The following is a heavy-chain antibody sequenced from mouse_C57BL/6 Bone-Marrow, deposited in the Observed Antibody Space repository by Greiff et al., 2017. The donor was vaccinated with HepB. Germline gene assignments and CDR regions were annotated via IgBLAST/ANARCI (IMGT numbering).Heavy chain of an antibody. V-gene: IGHV5-15*01. CDR3: ARKGDYYGSSYWYFDV. CDR1: GFTFSDYG. CDR2: ISNLAYSI. Sequence: EVHLVASGGGLVQPGGSLKLSCAASGFTFSDYGMAWVRQAPRKGPEWVAFISNLAYSIYYADNVPGRFTISRENAKNTLYLEMSSLRSEDTAMYYCARKGDYYGSSYWYFDVWGTGTTVTVSS. D-gene: IGHD1-1*01. J-gene: IGHJ1*03.